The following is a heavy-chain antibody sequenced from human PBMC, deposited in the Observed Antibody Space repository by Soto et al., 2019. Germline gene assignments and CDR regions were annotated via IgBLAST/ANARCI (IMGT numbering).Heavy chain of an antibody. Sequence: VQLVESGGGLVQPGGSLRLSCAASGFSFSSYWMHWVRHAPGKGLVWVSRINSDGSSATYADSVKGRFTISRDNVKNALYLEMNSVTRDDTAVYYFAKGEPAATRYFQHWGQGTLVTVSS. V-gene: IGHV3-74*01. CDR3: AKGEPAATRYFQH. CDR2: INSDGSSA. D-gene: IGHD2-2*01. J-gene: IGHJ1*01. CDR1: GFSFSSYW.